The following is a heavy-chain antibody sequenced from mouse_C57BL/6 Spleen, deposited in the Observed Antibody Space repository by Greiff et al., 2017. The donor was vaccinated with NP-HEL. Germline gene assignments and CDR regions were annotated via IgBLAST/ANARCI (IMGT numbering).Heavy chain of an antibody. CDR1: GYTFTSYW. CDR2: IYPGSGST. V-gene: IGHV1-55*01. J-gene: IGHJ1*03. D-gene: IGHD2-5*01. CDR3: ARWDYYSNYVWYFDV. Sequence: VQLQQPGAELVKPGASVKMSCKASGYTFTSYWITWVKQRPGQGLEWIGDIYPGSGSTNYNEKFKSKATLTVDTSSSTAYMQLSSLTSEDSAVYYCARWDYYSNYVWYFDVWGTGTTVTVSS.